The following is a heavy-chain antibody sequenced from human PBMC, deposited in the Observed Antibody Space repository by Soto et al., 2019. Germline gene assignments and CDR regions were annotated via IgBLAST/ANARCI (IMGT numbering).Heavy chain of an antibody. CDR3: ARDQYYDFWSGYSQSGMDV. CDR2: IWYDGSNK. D-gene: IGHD3-3*01. CDR1: GFTFVSYG. V-gene: IGHV3-33*01. J-gene: IGHJ6*02. Sequence: HPWGSLRLSCAASGFTFVSYGIHLGRQSPGKGLEWVGVIWYDGSNKYYADSVKGRFTISRDNSKNTLYLQMNSLRAEDTAVYYCARDQYYDFWSGYSQSGMDVWGQGTTVTVSS.